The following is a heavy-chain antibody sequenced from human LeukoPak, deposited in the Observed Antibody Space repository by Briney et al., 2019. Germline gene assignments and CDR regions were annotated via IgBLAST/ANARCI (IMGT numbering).Heavy chain of an antibody. J-gene: IGHJ5*02. CDR2: IYTSGST. CDR3: ARECVPREYSCTNGVDL. D-gene: IGHD2-8*01. CDR1: GGSISSGSYY. V-gene: IGHV4-61*02. Sequence: SETLSLTCTASGGSISSGSYYWSWIRQPAGKGLEWIGRIYTSGSTNYNPSLKSRVTISVDTSKNQFSLKLSSVTAADTAVYYCARECVPREYSCTNGVDLWGQGTLVTVSS.